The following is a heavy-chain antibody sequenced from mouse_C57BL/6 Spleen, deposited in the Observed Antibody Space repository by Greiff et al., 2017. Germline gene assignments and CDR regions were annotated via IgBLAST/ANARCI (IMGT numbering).Heavy chain of an antibody. CDR1: GYSITSGYY. Sequence: ESGPGLVKPSQSLSLTCSVTGYSITSGYYWNWIRQFPGNKLEWMGYISYDGSNNYNPSLKNRISITRDTSKKQFFLKLNSVTTEDTATYYCARGDYGGYFDVWGTGTTVTVSS. J-gene: IGHJ1*03. CDR2: ISYDGSN. V-gene: IGHV3-6*01. D-gene: IGHD2-4*01. CDR3: ARGDYGGYFDV.